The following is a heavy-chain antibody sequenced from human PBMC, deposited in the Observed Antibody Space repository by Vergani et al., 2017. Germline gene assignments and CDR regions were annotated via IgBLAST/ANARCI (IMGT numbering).Heavy chain of an antibody. CDR3: ARGRGYCSSTSCYMRYYYYYMDV. CDR1: GGSFSGYY. V-gene: IGHV4-34*01. CDR2: INHSGST. Sequence: QVQLQQWGAGLLKPSETLSLTCAVYGGSFSGYYWSGIRQPPGKGLEWIGEINHSGSTNYNPSLKSRVTISVDTSKNQFSLKLSSVTAADTAVYYCARGRGYCSSTSCYMRYYYYYMDVWGKGP. J-gene: IGHJ6*03. D-gene: IGHD2-2*01.